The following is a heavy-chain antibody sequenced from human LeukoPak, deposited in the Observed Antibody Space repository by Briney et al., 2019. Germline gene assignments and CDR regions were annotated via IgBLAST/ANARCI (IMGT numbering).Heavy chain of an antibody. V-gene: IGHV3-23*01. CDR3: AKVMKGSERLTMVRGVIRKTAGLYYMDV. CDR1: GFTLSSYA. D-gene: IGHD3-10*01. Sequence: GGSLRLSCAASGFTLSSYAMSWVRQAPGKGLEWVSSISASCGSTNYADSVKGRFTISRDNSKNTVYLQMNSLRAEDTAVYYCAKVMKGSERLTMVRGVIRKTAGLYYMDVWGKGTTVTVSS. CDR2: ISASCGST. J-gene: IGHJ6*03.